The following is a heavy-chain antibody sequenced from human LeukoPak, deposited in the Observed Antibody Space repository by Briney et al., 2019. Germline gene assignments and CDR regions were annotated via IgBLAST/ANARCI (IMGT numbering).Heavy chain of an antibody. Sequence: GGSLRLSCAASGFTFTNAWMSWVRQAPGKGLEWVGRIKSKTDGGTTDYAAPVKGRFTISRDDSKNTLYLQMNSLRAEDTAVYYCARDSGGSGSSTVYWGQGTLVTVSS. CDR3: ARDSGGSGSSTVY. CDR1: GFTFTNAW. V-gene: IGHV3-15*05. CDR2: IKSKTDGGTT. J-gene: IGHJ4*02. D-gene: IGHD3-10*01.